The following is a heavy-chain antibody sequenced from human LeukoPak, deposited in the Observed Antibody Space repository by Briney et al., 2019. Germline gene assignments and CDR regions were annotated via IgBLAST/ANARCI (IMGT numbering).Heavy chain of an antibody. CDR2: IFRTGSA. D-gene: IGHD5-12*01. Sequence: SETLSLTCTVSGDSISGSDDFWSWIRQPPGKGPEWVGYIFRTGSAYYNPSLKSRVTISVDTSKNQFSLRLSSVTAADTAVYSCARGLYSGYDSPFDFWGLGTLVTVSS. CDR1: GDSISGSDDF. CDR3: ARGLYSGYDSPFDF. J-gene: IGHJ4*02. V-gene: IGHV4-30-2*05.